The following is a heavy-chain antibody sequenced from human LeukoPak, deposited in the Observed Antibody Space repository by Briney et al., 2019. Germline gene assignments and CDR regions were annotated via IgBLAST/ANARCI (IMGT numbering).Heavy chain of an antibody. J-gene: IGHJ6*03. CDR1: GGSISSYY. CDR2: IYTSGST. Sequence: SETLSLTCTVSGGSISSYYWSWIRQPAGKGLEWIGRIYTSGSTNYNPSLKSRVTMSVDTAKNQFSLKLSSVTAADTAVYYCARDQCSGGSCYYYYYYMDVWGKGTTVTVSS. CDR3: ARDQCSGGSCYYYYYYMDV. V-gene: IGHV4-4*07. D-gene: IGHD2-15*01.